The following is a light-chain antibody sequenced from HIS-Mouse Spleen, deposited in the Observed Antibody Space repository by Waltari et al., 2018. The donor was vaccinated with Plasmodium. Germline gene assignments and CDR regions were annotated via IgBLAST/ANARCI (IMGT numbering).Light chain of an antibody. Sequence: QSALTQPASVSGSPGQSITISCTGTSSDVGRYNLASWYQQHPGKAPKLMIYEGSKRPSGVSNRFSGSKSGNTASLTISGLQAEDEADYYCCSYAGSSTNWVFGGGTKLTVL. V-gene: IGLV2-23*01. J-gene: IGLJ3*02. CDR3: CSYAGSSTNWV. CDR1: SSDVGRYNL. CDR2: EGS.